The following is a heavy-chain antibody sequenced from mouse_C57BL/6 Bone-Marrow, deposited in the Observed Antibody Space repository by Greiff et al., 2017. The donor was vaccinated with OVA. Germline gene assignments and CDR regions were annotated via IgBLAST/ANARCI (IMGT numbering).Heavy chain of an antibody. CDR1: GYSFTDYN. D-gene: IGHD2-2*01. CDR2: INPNYGTT. CDR3: ARSYLLWLRRRTFNAMDY. V-gene: IGHV1-39*01. J-gene: IGHJ4*01. Sequence: EVQLQQSGPELVKPGASVKISCKASGYSFTDYNMNWVKQSNGKSLEWIGVINPNYGTTSYNQKFKGKATLTVDQSSSTAYMQLNSLTSEDSAVYYCARSYLLWLRRRTFNAMDYWGQGTSVTVSS.